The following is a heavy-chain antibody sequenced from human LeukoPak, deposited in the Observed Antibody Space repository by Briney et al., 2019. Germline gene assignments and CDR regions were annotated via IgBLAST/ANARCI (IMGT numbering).Heavy chain of an antibody. J-gene: IGHJ4*02. V-gene: IGHV3-7*01. CDR1: GFTFSSSW. CDR2: IKPDGSEK. CDR3: ARDKFGGTDY. D-gene: IGHD3-16*01. Sequence: GGSLRLSCAASGFTFSSSWMGWVRQAPGKGLEWVANIKPDGSEKYYVDSVKGRLTISRDNAKNSVYLQMKSLRAEDTAVYYCARDKFGGTDYWGQGTLVTVSS.